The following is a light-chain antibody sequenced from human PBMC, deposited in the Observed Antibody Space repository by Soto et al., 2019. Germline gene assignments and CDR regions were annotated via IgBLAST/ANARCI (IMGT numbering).Light chain of an antibody. Sequence: NVLRLSPGTLSLSPRERATLSCRASQSVSSSYLAWYQQKPGQAPRLLIYDASNRATGIPARFSGSGSGTDFTLTISSLEPEDFAVYYCQQRSDWPLTFGGGTKVDIK. CDR1: QSVSSSY. J-gene: IGKJ4*01. CDR2: DAS. CDR3: QQRSDWPLT. V-gene: IGKV3D-20*02.